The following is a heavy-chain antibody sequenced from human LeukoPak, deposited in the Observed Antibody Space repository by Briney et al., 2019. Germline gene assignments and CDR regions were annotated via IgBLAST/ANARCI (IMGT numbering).Heavy chain of an antibody. Sequence: SVKVSCKASGGTFSSYTISWVRQAPGQGLEWMGRIIPILGIANYAQKFQGRVTITADKSTSTAYMELSSLRSEDTAVYYCARDADSSGYLYNFDYWGQGTLVTVSS. CDR3: ARDADSSGYLYNFDY. D-gene: IGHD3-22*01. CDR1: GGTFSSYT. CDR2: IIPILGIA. V-gene: IGHV1-69*04. J-gene: IGHJ4*02.